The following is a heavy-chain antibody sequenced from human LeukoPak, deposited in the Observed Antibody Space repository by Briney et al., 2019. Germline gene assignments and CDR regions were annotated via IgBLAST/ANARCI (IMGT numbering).Heavy chain of an antibody. CDR3: ASTPLYYYDSSGYYGH. J-gene: IGHJ4*02. CDR1: GGSISSYY. V-gene: IGHV4-59*01. D-gene: IGHD3-22*01. CDR2: IYSSGSP. Sequence: SETLSLTCTVSGGSISSYYWSWIRQPPGKGLGWVGYIYSSGSPNNNPSLKSRVTISVDTSKKQFSLKLSSVTAADTAVYFCASTPLYYYDSSGYYGHWGQGTLVTVSS.